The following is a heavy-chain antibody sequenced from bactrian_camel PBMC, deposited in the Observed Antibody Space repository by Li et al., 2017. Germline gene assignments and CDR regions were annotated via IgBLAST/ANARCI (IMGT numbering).Heavy chain of an antibody. Sequence: VQLVESGGGLVQPGGSLRLSCTASGFTFSVYDMSWVRQAPGKGLEWVSSIDAGLGNTYYVNSVKGRFTISEDNDKKTVYLQMNSLKPEDTAVYYCAADPVTCWVFRYWGRGTQVTVS. D-gene: IGHD3*01. V-gene: IGHV3S40*01. CDR1: GFTFSVYD. CDR3: AADPVTCWVFRY. J-gene: IGHJ4*01. CDR2: IDAGLGNT.